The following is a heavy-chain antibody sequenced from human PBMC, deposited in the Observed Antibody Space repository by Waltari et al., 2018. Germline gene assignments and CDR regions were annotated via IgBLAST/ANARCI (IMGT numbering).Heavy chain of an antibody. CDR1: GYSISSGYY. Sequence: QVQLQESGPGLVKPSETLSLTCAVSGYSISSGYYWGWIRQPPGKGLEWIGSIYHSASTYYNPSLKSRVTISVDTSKNQFSLKLSSVTAADTAVYYCARQYSGSQGWFDPWGQGTLVTVSS. CDR2: IYHSAST. V-gene: IGHV4-38-2*01. D-gene: IGHD1-26*01. J-gene: IGHJ5*02. CDR3: ARQYSGSQGWFDP.